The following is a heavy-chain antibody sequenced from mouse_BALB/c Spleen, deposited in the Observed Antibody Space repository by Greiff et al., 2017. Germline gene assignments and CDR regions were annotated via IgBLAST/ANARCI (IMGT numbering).Heavy chain of an antibody. Sequence: EVKLVESGGGLVQPGGSLRLSCATSGFTFTDYYMSWVRQPPGKALEWLGFIRNKANGDTTEYSSSVKGRFTISRDKDQSILYLQMNTMRAEDSATYCCARDRDYGYDGYAMDFWGAGTSVTVSS. V-gene: IGHV7-3*02. CDR3: ARDRDYGYDGYAMDF. J-gene: IGHJ4*01. CDR1: GFTFTDYY. CDR2: IRNKANGDTT. D-gene: IGHD2-2*01.